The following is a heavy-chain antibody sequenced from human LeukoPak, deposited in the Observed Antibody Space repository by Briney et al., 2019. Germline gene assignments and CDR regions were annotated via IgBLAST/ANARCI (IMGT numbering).Heavy chain of an antibody. Sequence: PGRSLRLSCAASGFTFSSYSMSWVRQAPGKGLEWVSSITTSSTYISYADSVKGRFTISRDNSKNTLYLQMNSLRAEDTAVYYCAKAYCSSTSCFSPGNWGQGTLVTVSS. V-gene: IGHV3-21*04. CDR3: AKAYCSSTSCFSPGN. CDR1: GFTFSSYS. J-gene: IGHJ4*02. CDR2: ITTSSTYI. D-gene: IGHD2-2*01.